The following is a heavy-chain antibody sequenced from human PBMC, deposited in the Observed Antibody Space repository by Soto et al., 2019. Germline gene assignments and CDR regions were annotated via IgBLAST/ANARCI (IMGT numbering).Heavy chain of an antibody. CDR1: GFTFSHCW. Sequence: GGSLTLSCAPSGFTFSHCWLYLVRPAPGKGLVCVSRISSDGSYASYADSVKGRFTISRDSAKSTLYLQMNSLRAEDTRVYYCARAFDSLVPNADWGQGTLVTVSS. V-gene: IGHV3-74*01. J-gene: IGHJ4*02. CDR2: ISSDGSYA. D-gene: IGHD3-9*01. CDR3: ARAFDSLVPNAD.